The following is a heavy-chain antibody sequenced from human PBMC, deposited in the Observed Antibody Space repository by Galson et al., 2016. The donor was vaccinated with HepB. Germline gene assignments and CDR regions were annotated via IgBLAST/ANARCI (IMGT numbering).Heavy chain of an antibody. J-gene: IGHJ3*01. Sequence: SLRLSCAASGFTFDDYAMHWVRQAPGKGLEWVSLISWDGTSAYYADSVKGRFTISRDNTKTSLYLQMNSLRAEDTALYYCAKGKLRWFGELPQDDSFDFWGQGTMVTVSS. V-gene: IGHV3-43D*04. CDR1: GFTFDDYA. D-gene: IGHD3-10*01. CDR2: ISWDGTSA. CDR3: AKGKLRWFGELPQDDSFDF.